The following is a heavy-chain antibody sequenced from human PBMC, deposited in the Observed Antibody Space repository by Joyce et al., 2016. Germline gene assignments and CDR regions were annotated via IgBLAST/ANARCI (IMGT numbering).Heavy chain of an antibody. CDR3: SNYDLWSGYSPSRDV. CDR2: IRSKANGDAT. CDR1: GFTLSGAS. D-gene: IGHD3-3*01. J-gene: IGHJ6*02. V-gene: IGHV3-73*02. Sequence: EVQLVESGGGLVQPGGSLKLSCAVSGFTLSGASVHWVSQASGKGLEWVGRIRSKANGDATAYAVSVKGRFSISRDDSKNTAYLQMNSLKTEDTAVYYCSNYDLWSGYSPSRDVWGQGSTVTVSS.